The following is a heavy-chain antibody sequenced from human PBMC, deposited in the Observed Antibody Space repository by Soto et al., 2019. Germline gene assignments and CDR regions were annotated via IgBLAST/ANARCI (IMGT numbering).Heavy chain of an antibody. D-gene: IGHD2-15*01. J-gene: IGHJ6*02. V-gene: IGHV1-46*01. CDR3: ARVGCSGGSCLPNYGMDV. CDR1: GYTFTSYY. CDR2: INPSGGST. Sequence: AASVKVSCKASGYTFTSYYMHWVRQAPGQGLEWMGIINPSGGSTSYAQKFQGRVTMTRDTSTSTVYMELSSLRSEDTAVYYCARVGCSGGSCLPNYGMDVWGQGTTVTVSS.